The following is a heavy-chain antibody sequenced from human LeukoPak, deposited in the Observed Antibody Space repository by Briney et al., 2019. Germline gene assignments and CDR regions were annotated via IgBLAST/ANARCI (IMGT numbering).Heavy chain of an antibody. CDR3: ARDVATITRLEYQFDY. CDR2: INPNSGGT. D-gene: IGHD5-12*01. Sequence: ASVKVSCKASGYTFIGYYMHWVRQAPGQGREGMGWINPNSGGTNYAQTFQGRVTMTRDTSISTAYMELSRLRSDDAAVYYSARDVATITRLEYQFDYWGQGTLVTVSS. V-gene: IGHV1-2*02. CDR1: GYTFIGYY. J-gene: IGHJ4*02.